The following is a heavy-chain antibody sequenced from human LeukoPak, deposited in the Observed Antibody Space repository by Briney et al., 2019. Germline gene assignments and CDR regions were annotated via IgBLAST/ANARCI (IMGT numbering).Heavy chain of an antibody. CDR1: GGTFSSYA. V-gene: IGHV1-69*13. CDR2: IIPIFGTA. CDR3: ARDRYYCSSTSCYKGALDY. D-gene: IGHD2-2*02. J-gene: IGHJ4*02. Sequence: VASVKVSCKASGGTFSSYAISWVRQAPGQGLEWMGGIIPIFGTANYAQKFQGRVTITADESTSTAYMELSSLRSEDTAVYYCARDRYYCSSTSCYKGALDYWGQGTLVTVSS.